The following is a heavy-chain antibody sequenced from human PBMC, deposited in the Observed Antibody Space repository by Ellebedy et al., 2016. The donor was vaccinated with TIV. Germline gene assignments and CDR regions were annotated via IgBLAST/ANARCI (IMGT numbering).Heavy chain of an antibody. CDR1: GFTFSSYA. CDR3: ARGNSGYDAVYLDY. CDR2: ISYDGSNK. J-gene: IGHJ4*02. Sequence: GESLKISCAASGFTFSSYAMHWVRQAPGKGLEWVAVISYDGSNKYYADSVKGRFTISRDNSKNTLYLQMNSRRAEDTAVYYCARGNSGYDAVYLDYWGQGNLVTVSS. D-gene: IGHD5-12*01. V-gene: IGHV3-30-3*01.